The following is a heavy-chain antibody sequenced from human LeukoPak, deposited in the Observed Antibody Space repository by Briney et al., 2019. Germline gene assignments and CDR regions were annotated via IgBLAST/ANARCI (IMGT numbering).Heavy chain of an antibody. V-gene: IGHV3-23*01. CDR3: AKVLPAAVTGY. D-gene: IGHD6-13*01. Sequence: GGTLRLSCAASGFTFRSYGMSWVCQAPGKGLEWVSAIGGSGVNTSYADSVKGRFTISRDNSKYTLYLEMHSPRAEDTAVYYCAKVLPAAVTGYWGQGTLVTVS. CDR2: IGGSGVNT. CDR1: GFTFRSYG. J-gene: IGHJ4*02.